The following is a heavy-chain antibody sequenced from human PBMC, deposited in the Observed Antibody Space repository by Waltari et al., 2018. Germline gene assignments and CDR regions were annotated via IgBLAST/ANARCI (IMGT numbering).Heavy chain of an antibody. Sequence: EVQLVQSGAEAKKPGATVKISCKASGYTFPDYYIHLVQQAAGKGLEWMGRVDPEDGETIYAEKFQGRVTITADTSTDTAYMELSSLRSEDTAVYYCATERRDEDAFDIWGQGTMVTVSS. CDR3: ATERRDEDAFDI. V-gene: IGHV1-69-2*01. CDR2: VDPEDGET. J-gene: IGHJ3*02. CDR1: GYTFPDYY.